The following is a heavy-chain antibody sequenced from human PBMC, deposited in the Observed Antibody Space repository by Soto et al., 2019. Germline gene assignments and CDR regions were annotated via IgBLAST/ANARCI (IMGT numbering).Heavy chain of an antibody. V-gene: IGHV3-33*01. CDR2: IWYDGSNK. CDR1: GFTFSSCG. Sequence: GGSLRLSCAASGFTFSSCGMHWVRQAPGKGLEWVAVIWYDGSNKYYADSVKGRFTISRDNSKNTLYLQMNSLRAEDTAVYYCVTDGRRSPRGYWGQGTLVTVSS. D-gene: IGHD5-12*01. CDR3: VTDGRRSPRGY. J-gene: IGHJ4*02.